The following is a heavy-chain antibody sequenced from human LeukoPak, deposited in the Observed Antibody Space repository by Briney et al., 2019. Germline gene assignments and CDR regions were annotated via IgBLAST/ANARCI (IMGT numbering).Heavy chain of an antibody. J-gene: IGHJ4*02. CDR3: ARDREDSSGYLPDY. V-gene: IGHV1-18*01. CDR1: GYTFTSYG. CDR2: ISAYNGNT. Sequence: ASVTVSCKASGYTFTSYGISWVRQAPGQGLEWMGWISAYNGNTNYAQKLQGRVTMTTDTSTSTAYMELRSLRSDDTAVYYCARDREDSSGYLPDYWDQGTLVTVSS. D-gene: IGHD3-22*01.